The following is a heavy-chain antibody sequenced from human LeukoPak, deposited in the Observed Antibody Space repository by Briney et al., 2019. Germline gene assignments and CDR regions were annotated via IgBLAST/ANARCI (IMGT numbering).Heavy chain of an antibody. Sequence: IIYPGDSDTRYSPSFQGQVTISADKSISTAYLQWSSLKASDTAMYYCARSVPAASSDAFDIWGQGTMVTVSS. J-gene: IGHJ3*02. D-gene: IGHD2-2*01. CDR3: ARSVPAASSDAFDI. CDR2: IYPGDSDT. V-gene: IGHV5-51*01.